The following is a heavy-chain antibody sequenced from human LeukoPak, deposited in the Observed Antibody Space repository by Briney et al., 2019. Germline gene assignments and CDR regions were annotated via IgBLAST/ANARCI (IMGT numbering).Heavy chain of an antibody. J-gene: IGHJ4*02. CDR3: ALYSSGAHFDY. V-gene: IGHV4-39*01. CDR1: GGSISSSSYY. CDR2: VYYSGST. D-gene: IGHD6-19*01. Sequence: SETLSLTCTVSGGSISSSSYYWGWIRQPPGKGLEWIGSVYYSGSTYYNPSLKSRVTISVDTSKNQFSLKRSSVTAADTAVYYCALYSSGAHFDYWGQGTLVTVSS.